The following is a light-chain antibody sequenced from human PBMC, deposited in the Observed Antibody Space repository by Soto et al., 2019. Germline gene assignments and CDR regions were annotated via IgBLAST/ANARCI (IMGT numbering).Light chain of an antibody. CDR2: GAS. CDR1: QSVRSN. Sequence: EIVMTPSPATLSVSPGDRATLSCRASQSVRSNLAWYQQKPGQAPRLLIYGASTRAIGIPARFSGSGSGTEFTLTISSLEPEDFAVDDCQQRSNSWTFGQGTKVDIK. J-gene: IGKJ1*01. CDR3: QQRSNSWT. V-gene: IGKV3-15*01.